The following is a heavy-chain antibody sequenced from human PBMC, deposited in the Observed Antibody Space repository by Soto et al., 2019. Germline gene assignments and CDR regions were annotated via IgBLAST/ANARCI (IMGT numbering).Heavy chain of an antibody. CDR2: IYYSGST. V-gene: IGHV4-31*03. D-gene: IGHD6-19*01. CDR1: GGSISSSSYY. Sequence: PSETLSLTCTVSGGSISSSSYYWGWIRQPPGKGLEWIGYIYYSGSTYYNPSLKSRVTISVDTSKSQFSLKLSSVTAADTAVYYCARDFTDSSGPTLGMGVWGQGTTVTVSS. CDR3: ARDFTDSSGPTLGMGV. J-gene: IGHJ6*02.